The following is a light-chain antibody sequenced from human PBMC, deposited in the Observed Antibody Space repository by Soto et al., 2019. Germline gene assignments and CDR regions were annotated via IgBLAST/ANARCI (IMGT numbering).Light chain of an antibody. J-gene: IGLJ1*01. CDR2: EVS. CDR3: SSYTTSTTLV. CDR1: SSDVGGYNY. V-gene: IGLV2-14*01. Sequence: QSALTQPASVSGSPRQAMTISCTGTSSDVGGYNYGSWYQQHPGRAPKLMIYEVSNRPSGVSDRFSGSKSGNTASLTIPGFQIEDEADYYCSSYTTSTTLVFGTGTKVTVL.